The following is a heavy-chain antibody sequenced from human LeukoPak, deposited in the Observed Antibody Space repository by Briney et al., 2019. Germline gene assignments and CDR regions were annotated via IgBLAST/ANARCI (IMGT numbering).Heavy chain of an antibody. Sequence: GESLKISCKGSGYTFTSYGISWVRQAPGQGLEWMGWISAYNGNTNYAQKLQGRVTMTTDTSTSTAYMELRSLRSDDTAVYYCAREMATIFGPWGQGTLVTVSS. J-gene: IGHJ5*02. CDR1: GYTFTSYG. D-gene: IGHD5-24*01. CDR2: ISAYNGNT. CDR3: AREMATIFGP. V-gene: IGHV1-18*01.